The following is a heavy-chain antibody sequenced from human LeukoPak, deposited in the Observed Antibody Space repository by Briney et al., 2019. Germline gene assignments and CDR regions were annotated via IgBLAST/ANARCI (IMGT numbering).Heavy chain of an antibody. J-gene: IGHJ6*02. CDR2: ISGSGGGT. CDR1: GFTFSSYA. Sequence: GGSLRLSCAASGFTFSSYAMSWVRQAPGKGLEWVSAISGSGGGTYYADSVKGRFTISRDNSKNTLYLQMNSLRAEDTAVYYCANGPPTNSYYYYYGMDVWGQGTTVTVSS. CDR3: ANGPPTNSYYYYYGMDV. V-gene: IGHV3-23*01. D-gene: IGHD2-2*01.